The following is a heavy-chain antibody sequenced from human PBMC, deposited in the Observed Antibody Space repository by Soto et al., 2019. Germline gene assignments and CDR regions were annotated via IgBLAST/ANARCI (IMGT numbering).Heavy chain of an antibody. Sequence: EVQLLESGGGLVQAGGALRLSCAASGFTFSSYAMSWVRQAPGKGLEWVSGVSGSGDSTYFADSVKGRFTIPRDNSKNALYLQMNSMRAEDTAVYYCAKDQGERYCSGGSCMHNWFDHWGQGTLVTVSS. D-gene: IGHD2-15*01. J-gene: IGHJ5*02. CDR3: AKDQGERYCSGGSCMHNWFDH. CDR1: GFTFSSYA. V-gene: IGHV3-23*01. CDR2: VSGSGDST.